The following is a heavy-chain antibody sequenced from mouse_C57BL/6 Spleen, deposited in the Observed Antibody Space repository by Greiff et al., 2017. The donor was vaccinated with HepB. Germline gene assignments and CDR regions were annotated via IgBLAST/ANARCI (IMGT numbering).Heavy chain of an antibody. Sequence: VQLKESEGGLVQPGSSMKLSCTASGFTFSDYYMAWVRQVPEKGLEWVANINYDGSSTYYLDSLKSRFIISRDNAKNILYLQMSSLKSEDTATYYCARALPWFFDVWGTGTTVTVSS. D-gene: IGHD5-5*01. V-gene: IGHV5-16*01. CDR3: ARALPWFFDV. CDR1: GFTFSDYY. CDR2: INYDGSST. J-gene: IGHJ1*03.